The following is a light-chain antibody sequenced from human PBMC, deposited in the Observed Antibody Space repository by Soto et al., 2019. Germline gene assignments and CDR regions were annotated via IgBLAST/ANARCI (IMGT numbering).Light chain of an antibody. CDR3: QHYDSLPHT. CDR2: GAS. V-gene: IGKV3-15*01. CDR1: QTISSN. Sequence: EILMTQSPATLSVSPGERATLSCRASQTISSNLAWYQHKPGQAPRLLFYGASNRATGIPARFTGSGSGTEFTLTISSLQSEDFAVYYCQHYDSLPHTFGQGTKLVS. J-gene: IGKJ2*01.